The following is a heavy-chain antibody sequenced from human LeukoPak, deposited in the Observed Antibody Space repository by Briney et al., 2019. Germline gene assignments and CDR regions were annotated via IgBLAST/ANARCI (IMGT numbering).Heavy chain of an antibody. CDR2: IFAGGSA. V-gene: IGHV3-66*01. J-gene: IGHJ3*02. Sequence: SGGSLRLSCAASGFRVSNDYMTWVRQAPGKGLEWVSFIFAGGSAYYADSVRGRFTISRDRSKNTLSLQMDSLRAEDTAVYYCARGSVYLGSSIDIWGQGTMVTVSS. CDR1: GFRVSNDY. CDR3: ARGSVYLGSSIDI. D-gene: IGHD3-10*01.